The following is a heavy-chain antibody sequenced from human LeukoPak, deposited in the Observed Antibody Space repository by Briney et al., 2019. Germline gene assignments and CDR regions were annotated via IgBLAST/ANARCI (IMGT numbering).Heavy chain of an antibody. V-gene: IGHV1-2*02. Sequence: ASVKVSCKASGYTFTGYYMHWVRQAPGQELEWMGWINPNSGGTNYAQKFQGRVTMTRDTSISTAYMELSRLRSDDTAVYYCARVGYSYGYFDYWGQGTLVTVSS. CDR1: GYTFTGYY. CDR2: INPNSGGT. J-gene: IGHJ4*02. CDR3: ARVGYSYGYFDY. D-gene: IGHD5-18*01.